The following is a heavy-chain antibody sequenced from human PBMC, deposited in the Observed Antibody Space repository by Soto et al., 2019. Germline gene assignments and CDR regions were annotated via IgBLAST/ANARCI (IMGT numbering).Heavy chain of an antibody. CDR2: IYYSGST. CDR3: ARQDEGPCYFIRCAAFDI. Sequence: QLQLQESGPGLEKPSETLSLTCTVSGGSISSSSYYWGWIRQPPGKGLEWIGSIYYSGSTYYNPSLKSRVTISVDTSKNQFSLKLSSVTAADTAVYYCARQDEGPCYFIRCAAFDIWGQGTMVTVSS. V-gene: IGHV4-39*01. CDR1: GGSISSSSYY. D-gene: IGHD2-15*01. J-gene: IGHJ3*02.